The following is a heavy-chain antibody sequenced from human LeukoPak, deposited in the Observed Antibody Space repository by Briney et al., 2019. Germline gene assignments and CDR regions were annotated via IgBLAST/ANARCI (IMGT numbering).Heavy chain of an antibody. CDR3: AKYSSSWFGDKFDY. CDR1: GFSFSSYA. D-gene: IGHD6-13*01. Sequence: GGSLRLSCAASGFSFSSYAMSWVRQAPGKGLEWASLISGSGGSTYYADSVKGRLTISRDNSKNTLYLQMNSLRAEDTAVYYCAKYSSSWFGDKFDYWGQGTLVTVSS. J-gene: IGHJ4*02. V-gene: IGHV3-23*01. CDR2: ISGSGGST.